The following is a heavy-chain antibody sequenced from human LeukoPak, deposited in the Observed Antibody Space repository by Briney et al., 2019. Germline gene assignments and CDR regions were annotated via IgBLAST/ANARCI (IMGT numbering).Heavy chain of an antibody. CDR2: INPNSGGT. Sequence: ASVKVSCKASGYTFTDYYLHWVRQASGHGLEWMGWINPNSGGTNYAQKFQGRVSMTRDTSISTAYMELSRLRSDDTAVYYCARNTINWFDPWGQGVLVTVSS. CDR3: ARNTINWFDP. V-gene: IGHV1-2*02. CDR1: GYTFTDYY. D-gene: IGHD5-24*01. J-gene: IGHJ5*02.